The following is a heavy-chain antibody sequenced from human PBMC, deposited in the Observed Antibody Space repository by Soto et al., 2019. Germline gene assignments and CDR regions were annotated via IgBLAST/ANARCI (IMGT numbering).Heavy chain of an antibody. Sequence: QVHLVQSGAEVKKSGASVKVSCKGSGYDFTTYGITWVRQAPGQGLEWMAWISAHNGNTDYAQKLQGRVTVTRDTSTSTAYMELRSLRSDDTAVYYCARGRYVDYWGKGALVTVSS. J-gene: IGHJ4*02. D-gene: IGHD1-1*01. CDR1: GYDFTTYG. V-gene: IGHV1-18*01. CDR2: ISAHNGNT. CDR3: ARGRYVDY.